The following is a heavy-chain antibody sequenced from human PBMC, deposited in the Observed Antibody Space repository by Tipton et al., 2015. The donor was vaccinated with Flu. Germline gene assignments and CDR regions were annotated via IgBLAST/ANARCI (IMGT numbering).Heavy chain of an antibody. CDR2: ISGSGGKT. D-gene: IGHD2-15*01. V-gene: IGHV3-23*01. CDR3: SRCSLAVPGLDPSDV. CDR1: GFTFSSYA. Sequence: GSLRLSCAASGFTFSSYAMRWVRQAPGKGLEWVSSISGSGGKTYYADSVKGRFTISRDNSKSTLYLQMGGLKTEDTAIYYCSRCSLAVPGLDPSDVWGQGTMVTVSS. J-gene: IGHJ3*01.